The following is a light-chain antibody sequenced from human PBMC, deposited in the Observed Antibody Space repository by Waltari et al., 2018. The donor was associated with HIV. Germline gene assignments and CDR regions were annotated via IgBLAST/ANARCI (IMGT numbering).Light chain of an antibody. CDR1: TLGDSY. V-gene: IGLV3-1*01. CDR3: QTWDTSTVV. CDR2: QDT. J-gene: IGLJ2*01. Sequence: SYELTHPPSASFFPEQTATTPCPGDTLGDSYVCWYPEMPGQSPVLVIYQDTKRPSAIPERFSGSNSGNTATLSISGTQAMDEADYYCQTWDTSTVVFGGGTKLTVL.